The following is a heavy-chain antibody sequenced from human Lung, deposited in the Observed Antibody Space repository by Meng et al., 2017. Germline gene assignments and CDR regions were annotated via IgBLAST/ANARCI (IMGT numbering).Heavy chain of an antibody. J-gene: IGHJ4*02. CDR2: ISYDGSNK. V-gene: IGHV3-30*18. CDR1: GFTFSSYG. D-gene: IGHD6-13*01. Sequence: QVQLVESGGGVVQPGRSLRLSCAASGFTFSSYGMHWARQAPGKGLEWVAVISYDGSNKYYADSVKGRFTISRDNSKNTLYLQMNSLRAEDTAVYYCAKDLSKQQQLGELDYWGQGTLVTVSS. CDR3: AKDLSKQQQLGELDY.